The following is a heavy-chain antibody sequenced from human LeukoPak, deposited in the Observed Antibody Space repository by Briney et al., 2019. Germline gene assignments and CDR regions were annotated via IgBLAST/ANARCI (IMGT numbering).Heavy chain of an antibody. CDR1: GYTFTSYY. V-gene: IGHV1-46*01. CDR2: INPSGGST. J-gene: IGHJ4*02. CDR3: ARGWYYYGSGSYYRGSDY. D-gene: IGHD3-10*01. Sequence: ASVKVSCKASGYTFTSYYMHWVRQAPGQGLEWMGIINPSGGSTSYAQKFQGRVTVTRDTSTSTVYMELSSLRSEDTAVYYCARGWYYYGSGSYYRGSDYWGQGTLVTVSS.